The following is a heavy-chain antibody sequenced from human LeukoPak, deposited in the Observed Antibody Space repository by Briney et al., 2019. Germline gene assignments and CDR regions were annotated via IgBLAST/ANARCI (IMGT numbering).Heavy chain of an antibody. CDR3: ARGTLEHCSGASCYPLDS. V-gene: IGHV3-23*01. J-gene: IGHJ5*01. D-gene: IGHD2-15*01. CDR1: GFTFSNYA. Sequence: PGGSLRLSCAASGFTFSNYAMSWVRQTPGKGLECVSVVTGRGGDTYYTGSVNGRFTISRDNSKNTLYLQMNSLRAEDTAVYYCARGTLEHCSGASCYPLDSWGQGTLVTVSS. CDR2: VTGRGGDT.